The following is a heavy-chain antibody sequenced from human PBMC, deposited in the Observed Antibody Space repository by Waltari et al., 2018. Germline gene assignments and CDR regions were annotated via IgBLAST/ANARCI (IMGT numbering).Heavy chain of an antibody. CDR1: GYSISSGYS. J-gene: IGHJ4*02. CDR2: IYHSGST. Sequence: QVQLQESGPGLVKPSETLSLTCAVSGYSISSGYSWGWIRQPPGKGLEWIGSIYHSGSTYYNPSLKSRVTISVDTSKNQFSLKLSSVTAADTAVYYCARGSPSDPYDYWGQGTLVTVSS. CDR3: ARGSPSDPYDY. V-gene: IGHV4-38-2*01.